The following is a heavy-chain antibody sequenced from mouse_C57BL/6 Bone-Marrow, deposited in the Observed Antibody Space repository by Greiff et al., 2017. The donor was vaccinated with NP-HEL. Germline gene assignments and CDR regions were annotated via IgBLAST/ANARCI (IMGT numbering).Heavy chain of an antibody. D-gene: IGHD1-1*01. CDR3: ARDLLRLYYFDY. CDR1: GYTFTSYG. CDR2: IYPRSGNT. Sequence: QVQLKQSGAELARPGASVKLSCKASGYTFTSYGISWVKQRTGQGLEWIGEIYPRSGNTYYNEKFKGKATLTADKSSSTAYMELRSLTSEDSAVYFCARDLLRLYYFDYWGQGTTLTVSS. V-gene: IGHV1-81*01. J-gene: IGHJ2*01.